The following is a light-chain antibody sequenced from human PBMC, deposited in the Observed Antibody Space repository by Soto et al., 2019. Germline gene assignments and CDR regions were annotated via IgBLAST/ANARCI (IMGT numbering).Light chain of an antibody. CDR3: QRYGSSSWP. V-gene: IGKV3-20*01. CDR2: GAS. Sequence: EIVLTQSPGTLSLSPGERATLSCRASQTVSNSYLAWYQQKPGQAPRLLIYGASSRATGIPDRFSGSGSGTDFTLTIGRLEPEDFAVYYCQRYGSSSWPFGQGTKVEIK. J-gene: IGKJ1*01. CDR1: QTVSNSY.